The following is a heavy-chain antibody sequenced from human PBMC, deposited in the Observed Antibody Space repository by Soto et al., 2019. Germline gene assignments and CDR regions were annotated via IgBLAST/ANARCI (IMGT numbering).Heavy chain of an antibody. J-gene: IGHJ6*02. CDR3: AGTFYCSSTSCTGGDYYYGMDV. V-gene: IGHV1-2*04. CDR2: INPNSGGT. CDR1: GYTFTGYD. Sequence: ASVKVSCKASGYTFTGYDMHWVRQAPGQGLEWMGWINPNSGGTNYAQKFQGWVTMTRDTSISTAYMELSRLRSDDTAVYYCAGTFYCSSTSCTGGDYYYGMDVWGQGTTVTVSS. D-gene: IGHD2-2*01.